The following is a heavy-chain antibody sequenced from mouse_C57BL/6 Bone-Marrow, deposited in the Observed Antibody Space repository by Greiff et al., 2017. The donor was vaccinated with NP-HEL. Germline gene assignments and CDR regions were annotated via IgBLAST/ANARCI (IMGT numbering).Heavy chain of an antibody. CDR3: ARGVVARDYYAMDY. D-gene: IGHD1-1*01. J-gene: IGHJ4*01. CDR2: IYPGSGST. Sequence: VQLQQPGAELVKPGASVKMSCKASGYTFTSYWITWVKQRPGQGLEWVGDIYPGSGSTNYNEKFKSKATLTVDTSSSTAYMQLSSLTSEDSAVYYCARGVVARDYYAMDYWGQGTSVTVSS. CDR1: GYTFTSYW. V-gene: IGHV1-55*01.